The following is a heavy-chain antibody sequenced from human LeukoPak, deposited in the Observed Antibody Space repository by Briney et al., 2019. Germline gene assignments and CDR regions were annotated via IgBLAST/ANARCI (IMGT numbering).Heavy chain of an antibody. CDR3: ATAAGYSSGWVWFDP. CDR2: IYHSGST. J-gene: IGHJ5*02. V-gene: IGHV4-4*02. Sequence: SETLSLTCTVSGGSISSSNWWSWVRQPPGKGLEWIGEIYHSGSTNYNPSLKSRVTISVDKSKNQFSLKLSSVTAADTAVYYCATAAGYSSGWVWFDPWGQGTLVTVSS. CDR1: GGSISSSNW. D-gene: IGHD6-19*01.